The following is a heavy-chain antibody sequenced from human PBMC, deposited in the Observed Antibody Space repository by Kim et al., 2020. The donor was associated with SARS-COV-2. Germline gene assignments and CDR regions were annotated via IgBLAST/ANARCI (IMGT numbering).Heavy chain of an antibody. Sequence: GGSLRLSCAASGFTFSSYGMHWVRQAPGKGLEWVAVISYDGSNKYYADSVKGRFTISRDNSKNTLYLQMNSLRAEDTAVYYCANAWIPDYWDQGTLITVSS. CDR1: GFTFSSYG. CDR3: ANAWIPDY. D-gene: IGHD5-18*01. J-gene: IGHJ4*02. V-gene: IGHV3-30*18. CDR2: ISYDGSNK.